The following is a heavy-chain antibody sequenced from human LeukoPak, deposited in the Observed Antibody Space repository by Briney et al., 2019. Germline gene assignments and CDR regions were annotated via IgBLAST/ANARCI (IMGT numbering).Heavy chain of an antibody. Sequence: GGSLKLSCAASGFTVSSNYMSWVRQAPGKGLEWVSVIYSGGSTYYADSVKGRFTISRDNSKNTLYLQMNSLRAEDTAVYYCARDHGYYGSGSPLHYFDYWGQGTLVTVSS. CDR3: ARDHGYYGSGSPLHYFDY. CDR1: GFTVSSNY. CDR2: IYSGGST. V-gene: IGHV3-66*01. D-gene: IGHD3-10*01. J-gene: IGHJ4*02.